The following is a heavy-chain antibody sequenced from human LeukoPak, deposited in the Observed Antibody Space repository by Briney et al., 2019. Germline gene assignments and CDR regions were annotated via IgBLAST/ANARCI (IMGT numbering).Heavy chain of an antibody. CDR1: GFTFSDYY. J-gene: IGHJ4*02. V-gene: IGHV4-59*01. D-gene: IGHD3-22*01. CDR2: IYHSGST. CDR3: ARVSPPYYDSSGYYL. Sequence: GSLRLSCAAPGFTFSDYYMSWIRQPPGKGLEWIGSIYHSGSTNYNPSLKSRVTISVDTSKNQFSLKLSSVTAADTAVYYCARVSPPYYDSSGYYLWSQGTLVTVSS.